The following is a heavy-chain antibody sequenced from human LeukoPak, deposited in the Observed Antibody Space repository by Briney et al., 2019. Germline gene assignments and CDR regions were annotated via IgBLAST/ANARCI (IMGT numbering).Heavy chain of an antibody. J-gene: IGHJ4*02. V-gene: IGHV3-30*18. Sequence: GRSLRLSCAASGFTFSSYGMHWVRQAPGKGLEWVAVISYDGSNKYYADSVKGRFTISRDNSKNTLYLQMNSLRAEDTAVYYCAKDRSRVWQQQPFWGQGTLVTVSS. CDR1: GFTFSSYG. CDR3: AKDRSRVWQQQPF. CDR2: ISYDGSNK. D-gene: IGHD6-13*01.